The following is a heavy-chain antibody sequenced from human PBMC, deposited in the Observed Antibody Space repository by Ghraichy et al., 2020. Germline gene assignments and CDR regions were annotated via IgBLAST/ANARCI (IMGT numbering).Heavy chain of an antibody. V-gene: IGHV3-48*02. CDR1: GFTFSGYS. CDR3: ARGSKVVRFFYYDGMDV. Sequence: GGSLRLSCVGSGFTFSGYSMNWVRQSPGKGLEWVSYINSSSRTISYADSVKGRFTISRDNAQNSLYLQMNSLRDEDTAVYYCARGSKVVRFFYYDGMDVWGQGTTVTVSS. D-gene: IGHD4-23*01. J-gene: IGHJ6*02. CDR2: INSSSRTI.